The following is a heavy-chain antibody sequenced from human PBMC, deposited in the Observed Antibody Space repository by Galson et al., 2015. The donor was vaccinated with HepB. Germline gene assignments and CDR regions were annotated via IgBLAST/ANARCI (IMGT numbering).Heavy chain of an antibody. Sequence: SVKVSCKASGYTFTSYGISWVRQAPGQGLEWMGWISTYNGNTNYAQKFQGKVTMTTDTSTSTAYMDLRSLRSDDTAVYYCARSYGDYVGACGYWGQGTLVTVSS. CDR2: ISTYNGNT. CDR1: GYTFTSYG. CDR3: ARSYGDYVGACGY. V-gene: IGHV1-18*01. D-gene: IGHD4-17*01. J-gene: IGHJ4*02.